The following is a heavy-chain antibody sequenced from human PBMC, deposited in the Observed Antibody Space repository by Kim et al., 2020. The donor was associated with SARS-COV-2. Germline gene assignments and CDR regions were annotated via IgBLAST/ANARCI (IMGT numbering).Heavy chain of an antibody. CDR2: INSDGSST. V-gene: IGHV3-74*01. Sequence: GGSLRLSCAASGFTFSSYWMHWVRQAPGKGLVWVSRINSDGSSTSYADSVKGRFTISRDNAKNTLYLQMNSLRAEDTAVYYCARGFLGYCSGGSCYGAGASFSWGQGTLVTVSS. CDR3: ARGFLGYCSGGSCYGAGASFS. CDR1: GFTFSSYW. D-gene: IGHD2-15*01. J-gene: IGHJ5*02.